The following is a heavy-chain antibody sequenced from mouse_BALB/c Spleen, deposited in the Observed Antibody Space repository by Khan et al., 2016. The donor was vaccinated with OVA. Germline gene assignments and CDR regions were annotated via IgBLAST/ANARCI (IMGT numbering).Heavy chain of an antibody. CDR1: GYSITTDYA. D-gene: IGHD1-1*01. CDR3: ARVYAGNFNY. CDR2: ISYSGNI. J-gene: IGHJ2*01. Sequence: EVKLEESGPGLVKPSQSLSLTCTVTGYSITTDYAWNWIRQLPGNKLEWMGFISYSGNIKYNPSPKSRISNTRYTTKNQFFLQLKSVTTEDTARYYSARVYAGNFNYWGQGTTLTVSS. V-gene: IGHV3-2*02.